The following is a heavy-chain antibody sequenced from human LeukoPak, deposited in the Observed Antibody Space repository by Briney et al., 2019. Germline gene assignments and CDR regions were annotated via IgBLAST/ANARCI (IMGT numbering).Heavy chain of an antibody. Sequence: PGGSLRLSCAATGFTFSSYAMSWVRQAPGKGLEWVSAISGSGGSTYYADSVKGRFTISRDNSKNTLYLQMNSLRAEDTAVYYCAKHMQLWSNYFDYWGQGTLVTVSS. CDR1: GFTFSSYA. CDR3: AKHMQLWSNYFDY. CDR2: ISGSGGST. J-gene: IGHJ4*02. D-gene: IGHD5-18*01. V-gene: IGHV3-23*01.